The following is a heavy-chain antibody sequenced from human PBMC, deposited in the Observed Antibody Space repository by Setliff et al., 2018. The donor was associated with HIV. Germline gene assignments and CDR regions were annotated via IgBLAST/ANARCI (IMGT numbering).Heavy chain of an antibody. J-gene: IGHJ6*03. CDR3: AKTYSGYDMTRYYYMDV. CDR1: GGTFSSYA. Sequence: SVKVSCKSSGGTFSSYAISWVRQAPGQGLEWMGGIIPIFGTANYAQKFQGRVTITTDESTSTAYMELSSLRSEDTAVYYCAKTYSGYDMTRYYYMDVWGKGTTVNVSS. D-gene: IGHD5-12*01. V-gene: IGHV1-69*05. CDR2: IIPIFGTA.